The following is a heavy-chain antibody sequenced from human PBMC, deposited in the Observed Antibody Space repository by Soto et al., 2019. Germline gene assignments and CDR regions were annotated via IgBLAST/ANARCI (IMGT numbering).Heavy chain of an antibody. CDR1: GFTFSSYA. CDR3: ARVDYGDYRPFDY. J-gene: IGHJ4*02. Sequence: QVQLVESGGGVVQHGRSLRLSCAASGFTFSSYAMHWVRQAPGKGLEWVAVISYDGSNKYYADSVKGRFTISRDNSKNTLYLQMNSLRAEDTAVYYCARVDYGDYRPFDYWGQGTLVTVSS. D-gene: IGHD4-17*01. V-gene: IGHV3-30-3*01. CDR2: ISYDGSNK.